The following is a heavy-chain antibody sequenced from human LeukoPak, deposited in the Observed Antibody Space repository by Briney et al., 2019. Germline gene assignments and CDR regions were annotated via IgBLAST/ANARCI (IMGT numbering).Heavy chain of an antibody. V-gene: IGHV1-3*01. J-gene: IGHJ4*02. CDR2: INAGNGGT. CDR3: VRDDCGDTCYPGGY. D-gene: IGHD2-21*01. Sequence: ASVKVSCQASGYTFSRYVVHWVGQAPGQRREWMGWINAGNGGTKYSQNFQGRVTITWDRSANTAYMEMSSLSSEDTALCYCVRDDCGDTCYPGGYWGQGTLVAVSS. CDR1: GYTFSRYV.